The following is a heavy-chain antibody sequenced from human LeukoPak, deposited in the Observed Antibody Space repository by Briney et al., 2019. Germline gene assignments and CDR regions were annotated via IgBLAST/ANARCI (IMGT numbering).Heavy chain of an antibody. CDR1: GFTFSTYW. CDR2: IKQDGSDK. J-gene: IGHJ4*02. V-gene: IGHV3-7*01. CDR3: ARVRCSSNSCFPDY. D-gene: IGHD2-2*01. Sequence: GVSLRLSCAASGFTFSTYWVSWVRQAPGKGLEWVANIKQDGSDKYYVDSVKGRFTISRDNAKNSLFLQMNSLRAEDTAVYYCARVRCSSNSCFPDYWGQGTLVTVSS.